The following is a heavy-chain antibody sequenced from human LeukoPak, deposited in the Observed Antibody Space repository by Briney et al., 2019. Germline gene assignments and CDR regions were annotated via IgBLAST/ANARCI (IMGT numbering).Heavy chain of an antibody. J-gene: IGHJ5*01. CDR3: ARDRGNSAPGDWFDC. Sequence: PGGSLRLSCAVSGFTFSDYYMSWIRQAPGKGLEWVSYISGSGSTVYYAASVRGRFTISRDNAKNSLFLQMNSLRAEDTAVYYCARDRGNSAPGDWFDCWGQGTLVTVSS. D-gene: IGHD4-23*01. V-gene: IGHV3-11*01. CDR1: GFTFSDYY. CDR2: ISGSGSTV.